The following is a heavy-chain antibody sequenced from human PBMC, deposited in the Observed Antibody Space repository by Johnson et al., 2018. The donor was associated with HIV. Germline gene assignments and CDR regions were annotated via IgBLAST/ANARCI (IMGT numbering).Heavy chain of an antibody. CDR3: ARERGDSSRTAFDI. CDR1: GFTFSSYD. V-gene: IGHV3-13*01. Sequence: VQLVESGGGLVQPGGSLRLSCAASGFTFSSYDMHWVRQATGKGLEWVSAIGTAGDTYYPGSVKGRFTISRENAKNSLYLQMNSLRAGDTAVYYCARERGDSSRTAFDIWGQGTMVTVSS. CDR2: IGTAGDT. J-gene: IGHJ3*02. D-gene: IGHD6-19*01.